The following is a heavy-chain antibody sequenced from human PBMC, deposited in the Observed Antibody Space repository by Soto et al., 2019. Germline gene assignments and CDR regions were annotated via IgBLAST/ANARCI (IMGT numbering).Heavy chain of an antibody. CDR1: GGSFSGYY. V-gene: IGHV4-34*01. J-gene: IGHJ6*02. CDR2: INHSGST. D-gene: IGHD2-2*02. Sequence: SETLSLTCAVYGGSFSGYYWSWIRQPPGKGLEWIGEINHSGSTNYNPSLKSRVAISVDTSKNQFSLKLSSVTAADTAVYYCARGDRYCSSTSCYTGYYYYGMDVRGQGPMVTVSS. CDR3: ARGDRYCSSTSCYTGYYYYGMDV.